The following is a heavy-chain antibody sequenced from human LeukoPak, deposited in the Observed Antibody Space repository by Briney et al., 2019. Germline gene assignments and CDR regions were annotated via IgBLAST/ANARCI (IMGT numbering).Heavy chain of an antibody. D-gene: IGHD3-3*01. V-gene: IGHV4-59*11. Sequence: SETLSLTCTVSGGSISSHYWSWIRQPPGTGLEWIGYIYYSGSTNYNPSLKSRVTISVDTSKNQFSLKLSSVTAADTAVYYCARVHLYYDFWSGYPNYYFDYWGQGTLVTVSS. CDR1: GGSISSHY. J-gene: IGHJ4*02. CDR2: IYYSGST. CDR3: ARVHLYYDFWSGYPNYYFDY.